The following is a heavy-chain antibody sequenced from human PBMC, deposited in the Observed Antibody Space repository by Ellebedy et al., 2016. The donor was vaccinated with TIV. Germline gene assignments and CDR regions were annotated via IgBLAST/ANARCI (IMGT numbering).Heavy chain of an antibody. J-gene: IGHJ5*02. Sequence: SETLSLTCTVSGGSISSSSYFWVWIRQPPGKGLEWIGRIYYTGSNTIGSTYYNPSLKSRATISVDTSKNHFSLTLNSVTAADTAVYYCARRFHGGSGSNWYDPWGQGTLVTVSS. CDR3: ARRFHGGSGSNWYDP. V-gene: IGHV4-39*02. CDR2: IYYTGSNTIGST. CDR1: GGSISSSSYF. D-gene: IGHD3-10*01.